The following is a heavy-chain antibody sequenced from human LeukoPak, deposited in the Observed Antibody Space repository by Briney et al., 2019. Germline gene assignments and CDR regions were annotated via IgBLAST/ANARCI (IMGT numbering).Heavy chain of an antibody. CDR1: GFTVSSNY. V-gene: IGHV3-53*01. CDR3: ARVNYRYYYYGMDV. J-gene: IGHJ6*02. Sequence: GGSLRLSCAASGFTVSSNYMSWVRQAPGKGLEWVSVIYSGGSTYYADSVKGRFTISRYNSKNTLYLQMNSLRAEDTAVYYCARVNYRYYYYGMDVWGQGTTVTVSS. D-gene: IGHD4-11*01. CDR2: IYSGGST.